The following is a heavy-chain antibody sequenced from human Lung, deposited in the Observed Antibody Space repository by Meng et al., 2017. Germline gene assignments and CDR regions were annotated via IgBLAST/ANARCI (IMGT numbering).Heavy chain of an antibody. Sequence: VQLQPLGPVLLKPSETLSLTCVVSGGSFSDYDLSWIRLPPGKGLEWSGEINHSGSTNYNPSLESRATISVDTSQNNLSLKLSSVTAADSAVYYCARGPTTMAHDFDYWGQGTLVTVSS. J-gene: IGHJ4*02. CDR2: INHSGST. CDR1: GGSFSDYD. D-gene: IGHD4-11*01. V-gene: IGHV4-34*01. CDR3: ARGPTTMAHDFDY.